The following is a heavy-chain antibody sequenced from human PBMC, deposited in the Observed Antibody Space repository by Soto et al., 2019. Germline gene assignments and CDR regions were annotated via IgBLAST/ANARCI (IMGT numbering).Heavy chain of an antibody. CDR1: GYTFTSYS. J-gene: IGHJ4*02. Sequence: GASVKVSCKASGYTFTSYSMHWVRQAPGQRLEWMGWISAGSGNTKFSQKFQGRVTITRDTSASTDYMELSSLRSEDTAVYYCAAELPYYRSGSSDYSGQGTLVTVSS. D-gene: IGHD3-10*01. CDR3: AAELPYYRSGSSDY. CDR2: ISAGSGNT. V-gene: IGHV1-3*01.